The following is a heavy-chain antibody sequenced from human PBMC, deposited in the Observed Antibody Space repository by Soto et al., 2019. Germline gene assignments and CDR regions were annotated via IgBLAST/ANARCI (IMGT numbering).Heavy chain of an antibody. Sequence: SETLSLTCTVSGGSIISYFWTWIRQSPGRGLQWIGYSHYSGNTNYNPSLKSRVTMSVDTSKNQFSLNLASVTAADTAVYYCARMNQLAPKRNAFDIWGQGTMVTVSS. D-gene: IGHD1-1*01. CDR1: GGSIISYF. J-gene: IGHJ3*02. CDR3: ARMNQLAPKRNAFDI. V-gene: IGHV4-59*01. CDR2: SHYSGNT.